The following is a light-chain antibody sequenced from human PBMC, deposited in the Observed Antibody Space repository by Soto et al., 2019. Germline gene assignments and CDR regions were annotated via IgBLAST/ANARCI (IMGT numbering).Light chain of an antibody. CDR2: AAS. CDR3: QQYNYWPRT. V-gene: IGKV3-15*01. CDR1: QSVSSN. J-gene: IGKJ1*01. Sequence: EIVMTQSPATLSVSPGERATLSCRASQSVSSNLAWYQQKPGQAPSLLIYAASARATGIPARFSGTGSGTDFTLTISSLQSEDFAVYYCQQYNYWPRTFGQGTKVDIK.